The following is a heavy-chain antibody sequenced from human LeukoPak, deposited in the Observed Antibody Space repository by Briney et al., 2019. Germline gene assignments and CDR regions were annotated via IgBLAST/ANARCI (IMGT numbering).Heavy chain of an antibody. CDR3: ARVGYSSGWRAPDFDY. CDR1: GFTFSSYW. Sequence: GGSLRLSCAASGFTFSSYWMSWVRQAPGKGLEWVANIKQDGSEKYYVDSVKGRFTISRDNAKNSLYLQMNSLRAEDTAFYYCARVGYSSGWRAPDFDYWGQGTLVTVSS. D-gene: IGHD6-19*01. V-gene: IGHV3-7*04. J-gene: IGHJ4*02. CDR2: IKQDGSEK.